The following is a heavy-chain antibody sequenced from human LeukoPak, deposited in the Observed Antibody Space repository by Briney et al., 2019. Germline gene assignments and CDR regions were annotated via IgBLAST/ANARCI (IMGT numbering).Heavy chain of an antibody. J-gene: IGHJ4*02. CDR2: IKQDGNEK. CDR3: AREYFFGSGSYYNGY. D-gene: IGHD3-10*01. CDR1: GLTFSNYY. Sequence: GGSLRLSCAASGLTFSNYYMSWVRQAPGKGLEWVANIKQDGNEKYYVDSVKGRFTISRDNAKNSLYLQMNSLRAEDTAVYYCAREYFFGSGSYYNGYWGQGALVTVSS. V-gene: IGHV3-7*04.